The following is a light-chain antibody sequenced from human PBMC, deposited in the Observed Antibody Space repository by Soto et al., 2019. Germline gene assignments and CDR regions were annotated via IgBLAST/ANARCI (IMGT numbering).Light chain of an antibody. Sequence: QSVLTQSPSASASPGASVKLTCTLSRGHSSYAIAWYQQQAEKGPRYLMKLNSDGSHSKGDGIPDRFSGSSSGAERYLTISSLQSEDEADDYCQTWGTGIRIFGGGTKLTVL. CDR3: QTWGTGIRI. CDR2: LNSDGSH. CDR1: RGHSSYA. V-gene: IGLV4-69*01. J-gene: IGLJ2*01.